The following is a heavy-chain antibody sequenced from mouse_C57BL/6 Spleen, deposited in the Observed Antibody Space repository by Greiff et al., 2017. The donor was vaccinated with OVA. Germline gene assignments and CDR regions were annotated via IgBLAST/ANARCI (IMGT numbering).Heavy chain of an antibody. CDR3: ARGGGYDVYYAMDY. J-gene: IGHJ4*01. CDR2: INYDGSST. Sequence: EVKLVESEGGLVQPGSSMKLSCTASGFTFSDYYMAWVRQVPEKGLEWVANINYDGSSTYYLDSLKSRFIISRDNAKNILYLQMSSLKSEDTATYYCARGGGYDVYYAMDYWGQGTSVTVSS. D-gene: IGHD2-2*01. CDR1: GFTFSDYY. V-gene: IGHV5-16*01.